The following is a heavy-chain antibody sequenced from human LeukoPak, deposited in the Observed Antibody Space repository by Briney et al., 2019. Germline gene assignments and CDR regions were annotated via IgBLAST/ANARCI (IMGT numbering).Heavy chain of an antibody. CDR3: ARLSSGRPHEYFQH. J-gene: IGHJ1*01. V-gene: IGHV4-59*01. D-gene: IGHD3-22*01. Sequence: PSETLSLTCTVSGGSISSYYWSWVRQPPGKGLEWIAYIYSSGNTNYNPSLKSRATISLDTSKNQFSLKLTSVTAADTAVYYCARLSSGRPHEYFQHWGQGTLVTVSS. CDR2: IYSSGNT. CDR1: GGSISSYY.